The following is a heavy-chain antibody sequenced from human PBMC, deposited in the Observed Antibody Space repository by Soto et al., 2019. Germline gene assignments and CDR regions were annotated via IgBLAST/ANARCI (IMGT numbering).Heavy chain of an antibody. CDR1: GCSISRTDYY. D-gene: IGHD2-2*01. J-gene: IGHJ4*02. V-gene: IGHV4-30-4*01. CDR3: AGDRSSIDFDD. Sequence: QVQLQESGPGLVKPSQTLSLTCTVSGCSISRTDYYWSWIRQPPGKGLEWIGYIYYSGRTYYNPSLKSRVTISVDTSKNQFSLKLSSVNAADTAVYYCAGDRSSIDFDDWGQGTMVTVSS. CDR2: IYYSGRT.